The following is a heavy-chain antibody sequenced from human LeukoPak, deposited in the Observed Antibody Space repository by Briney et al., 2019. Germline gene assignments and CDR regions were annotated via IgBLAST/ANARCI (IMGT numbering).Heavy chain of an antibody. CDR1: GGSISSYY. V-gene: IGHV4-4*07. CDR2: IYTSGST. D-gene: IGHD1-26*01. CDR3: ARAPIVGATHWFDP. J-gene: IGHJ5*02. Sequence: KPSETLSLTCTVSGGSISSYYWSWIRQPAGKGLEWIGRIYTSGSTNYNPSLKSRVTMSVDTSKNQFSLKLSSVTAADTAVYYCARAPIVGATHWFDPWGQGTLVTVSS.